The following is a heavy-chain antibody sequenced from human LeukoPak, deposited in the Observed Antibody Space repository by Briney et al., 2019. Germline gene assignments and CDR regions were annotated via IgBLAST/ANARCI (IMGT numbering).Heavy chain of an antibody. V-gene: IGHV4-61*02. J-gene: IGHJ5*02. CDR3: ARRRVIASLSNWFDP. CDR2: IYTSGST. Sequence: SETLSLTCTVSGGSISSGSYYWSWIRQPAGKGLEWIGRIYTSGSTNYNPSLKSRVTISVDTSKNQFSLKLSSVTAADTAVYYCARRRVIASLSNWFDPWGQGTLVTVSS. CDR1: GGSISSGSYY. D-gene: IGHD6-13*01.